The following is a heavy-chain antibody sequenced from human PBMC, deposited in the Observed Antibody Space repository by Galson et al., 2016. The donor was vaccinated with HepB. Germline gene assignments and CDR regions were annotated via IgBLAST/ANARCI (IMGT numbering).Heavy chain of an antibody. V-gene: IGHV4-59*01. CDR1: GGSISSYY. D-gene: IGHD3-10*01. CDR2: MYYSGTT. Sequence: SETLSLTCTVSGGSISSYYWSWIRQPPGKGLEWIGYMYYSGTTNYNPSLESRVTMSIDTSKNQFSLKVTSVTAADTAVYYCARDVAYSFDMWGQGTMVTVSS. CDR3: ARDVAYSFDM. J-gene: IGHJ3*02.